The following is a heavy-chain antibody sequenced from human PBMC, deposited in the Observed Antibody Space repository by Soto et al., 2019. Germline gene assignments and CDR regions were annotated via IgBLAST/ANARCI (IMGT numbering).Heavy chain of an antibody. V-gene: IGHV4-39*01. CDR1: GGSISSSIYY. Sequence: PSETLSLTCTVSGGSISSSIYYWGWIRQPPGKGLEWIGSIYYSGSTYYNPSLKSRVTISVDTSKNQFSLKLSSVTAADTAVYYCASPLGYCSGGSCLRFDYWGQGTLVTVSS. CDR3: ASPLGYCSGGSCLRFDY. D-gene: IGHD2-15*01. CDR2: IYYSGST. J-gene: IGHJ4*02.